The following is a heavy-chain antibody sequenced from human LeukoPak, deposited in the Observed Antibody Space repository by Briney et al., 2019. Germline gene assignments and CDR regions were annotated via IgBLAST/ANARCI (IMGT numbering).Heavy chain of an antibody. J-gene: IGHJ5*02. D-gene: IGHD5-12*01. CDR1: GFTFSSYS. V-gene: IGHV3-48*02. Sequence: GGSLRLSCAASGFTFSSYSMNRVRQAPGKGLEWVSYISSSSSTIYYADSVKGRFTISRDNAKNSLYLQMNSLRDEDTAVYYCARTPSGYSGYDLGDWFDPWGQGTLVTVSS. CDR2: ISSSSSTI. CDR3: ARTPSGYSGYDLGDWFDP.